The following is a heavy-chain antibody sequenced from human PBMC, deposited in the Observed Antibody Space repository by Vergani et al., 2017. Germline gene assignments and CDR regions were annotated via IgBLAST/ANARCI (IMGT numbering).Heavy chain of an antibody. CDR3: ARDPPSQQLTYDAFDI. CDR1: GFTFSSYS. J-gene: IGHJ3*02. V-gene: IGHV3-48*04. D-gene: IGHD6-13*01. CDR2: ISSSSSTI. Sequence: EVQLVESGGGLVQPGGSLRLSCAASGFTFSSYSMNWVRQAPGKGLEWVSYISSSSSTIYYADSVKGRFTISRDNAKNSLYLQMNSLRAEATAVYYWARDPPSQQLTYDAFDIWGQGTMVTVSS.